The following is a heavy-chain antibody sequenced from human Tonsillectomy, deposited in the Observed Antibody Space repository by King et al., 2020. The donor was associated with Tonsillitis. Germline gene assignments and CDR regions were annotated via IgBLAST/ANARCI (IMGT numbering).Heavy chain of an antibody. CDR2: IDPSDSYT. V-gene: IGHV5-10-1*03. CDR3: ATRTGFSGYDSFFDF. D-gene: IGHD5-12*01. J-gene: IGHJ4*02. Sequence: VQLVESGAEVKKPGESLRISCKGSGYRFSNYLITWVRQMPGKGLEWMGRIDPSDSYTNYSPSFLGHVTISTDKSISTAYLQWSSLKASDTAIYYCATRTGFSGYDSFFDFWGQGTLVTVSS. CDR1: GYRFSNYL.